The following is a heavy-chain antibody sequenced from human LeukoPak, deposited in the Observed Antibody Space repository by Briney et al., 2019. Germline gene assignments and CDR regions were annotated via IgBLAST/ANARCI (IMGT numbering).Heavy chain of an antibody. CDR2: IYTSGIT. Sequence: PSETLSLTCTVSGGSIRSVSYYWSWIRQPAGKGLEWIGRIYTSGITNYNPSLESRVTISVDTSKNQFSLKLSSVTAADTAVYYCARQWELFQSPFDYWGQGTLVTVSS. CDR3: ARQWELFQSPFDY. V-gene: IGHV4-61*02. J-gene: IGHJ4*02. CDR1: GGSIRSVSYY. D-gene: IGHD1-26*01.